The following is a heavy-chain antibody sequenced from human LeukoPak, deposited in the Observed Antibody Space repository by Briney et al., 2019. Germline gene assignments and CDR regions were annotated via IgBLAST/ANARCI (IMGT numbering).Heavy chain of an antibody. J-gene: IGHJ6*03. Sequence: GGSLRLSCAASGFTFSTYTMNWVRQAPGKGLEWVSYISSSSSTIYYADSVKGRFTISRDNAKNSLYLQMNSLRAEDTAVYYCARGRPYSNYPYYYYYMDVWGKGTTVTVSS. CDR3: ARGRPYSNYPYYYYYMDV. V-gene: IGHV3-48*04. CDR2: ISSSSSTI. CDR1: GFTFSTYT. D-gene: IGHD4-11*01.